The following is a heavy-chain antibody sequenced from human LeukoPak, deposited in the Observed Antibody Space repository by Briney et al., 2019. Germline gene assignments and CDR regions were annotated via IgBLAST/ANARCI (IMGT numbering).Heavy chain of an antibody. Sequence: PSETLSLTCAVYGGSFSGYYWSWIRQPPGKGLEWIGEINHSGSTNYNPSLKSRVTISVDTSKNQFSLKLSSVTAADTAVYYCASILPAYYDFWSGYYTTNDAFDTWGQGTMVTVSS. J-gene: IGHJ3*02. CDR3: ASILPAYYDFWSGYYTTNDAFDT. D-gene: IGHD3-3*01. CDR1: GGSFSGYY. V-gene: IGHV4-34*01. CDR2: INHSGST.